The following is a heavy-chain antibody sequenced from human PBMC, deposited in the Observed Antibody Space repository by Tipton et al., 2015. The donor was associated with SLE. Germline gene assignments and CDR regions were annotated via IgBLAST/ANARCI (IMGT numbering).Heavy chain of an antibody. V-gene: IGHV4-61*02. CDR2: IYTTGNT. CDR1: GVSINSGSYY. Sequence: TLSLTCTVSGVSINSGSYYWSWIRQPPGKGLEWVGRIYTTGNTDYNDSLKSRVTISVDTSKNQFSLKLSSVTAADTAVYYCARALSSGWYYYWGQGTLVTVSS. CDR3: ARALSSGWYYY. D-gene: IGHD6-19*01. J-gene: IGHJ4*02.